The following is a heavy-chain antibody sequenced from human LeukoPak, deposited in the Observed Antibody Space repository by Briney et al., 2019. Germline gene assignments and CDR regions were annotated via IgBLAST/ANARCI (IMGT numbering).Heavy chain of an antibody. Sequence: GPVKVSCKASGYTLTELSMHWVRQAPGKGLEWMGGFDPEDGETIYAQKFRGRVTMTEDTSTDTAYMELSSLRSEDTAVYYCASLRGVAGTYDAFDIWGQGTMVTVSS. J-gene: IGHJ3*02. CDR1: GYTLTELS. V-gene: IGHV1-24*01. CDR3: ASLRGVAGTYDAFDI. CDR2: FDPEDGET. D-gene: IGHD1-1*01.